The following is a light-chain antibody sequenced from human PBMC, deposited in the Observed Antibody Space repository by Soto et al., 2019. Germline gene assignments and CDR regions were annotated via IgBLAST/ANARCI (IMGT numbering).Light chain of an antibody. CDR2: GTS. J-gene: IGKJ1*01. CDR3: QQYGSSPRT. CDR1: QNVGSRY. V-gene: IGKV3-20*01. Sequence: EIGLTQSPGTLSLSPGERATLSCRASQNVGSRYLAWYQQKPGQAPRLLIYGTSNRATGIPDRFSGSGSGTDFSRTIRSLEPGDLAVYYCQQYGSSPRTFGQGTKVEIK.